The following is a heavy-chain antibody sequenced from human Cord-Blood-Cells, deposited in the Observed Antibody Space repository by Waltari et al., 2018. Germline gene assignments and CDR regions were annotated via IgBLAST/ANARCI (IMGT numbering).Heavy chain of an antibody. D-gene: IGHD7-27*01. CDR3: ARDTWGNAFDI. J-gene: IGHJ3*02. Sequence: GEAVKTHTNISRDNYKNTLYLQMNSLRAEDTAVYYCARDTWGNAFDIWGQGTMVTVSS. V-gene: IGHV3-33*01.